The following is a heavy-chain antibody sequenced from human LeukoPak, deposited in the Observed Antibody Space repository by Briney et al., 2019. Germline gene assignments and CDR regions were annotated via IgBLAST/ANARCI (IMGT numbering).Heavy chain of an antibody. CDR3: ARGRGLPVRPPNEGFLDY. Sequence: GGSLRLSCAASGFTFSSHTMSWVRQAPGKGLEWVSGISGSGVNTYYANSVKGRFTISRDKFMNTLYLQMNSLRAEDTAVYYCARGRGLPVRPPNEGFLDYWGRGTLVTVSS. D-gene: IGHD6-6*01. CDR1: GFTFSSHT. V-gene: IGHV3-23*01. J-gene: IGHJ4*02. CDR2: ISGSGVNT.